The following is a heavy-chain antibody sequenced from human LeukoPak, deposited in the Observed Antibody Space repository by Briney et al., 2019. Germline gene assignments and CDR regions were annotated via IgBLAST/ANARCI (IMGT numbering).Heavy chain of an antibody. CDR1: GFTFSSYG. J-gene: IGHJ4*02. V-gene: IGHV3-30*18. D-gene: IGHD3-22*01. CDR2: ISYDGSNK. Sequence: GRSLRLSCAASGFTFSSYGMHWVRQAPGKGLEWVAVISYDGSNKYYADSVKGRFTISRDNSKNTLYLQMNSLRAEDTAVYYCAKDEGSSGYYPTLDYWGQGTLVTVSS. CDR3: AKDEGSSGYYPTLDY.